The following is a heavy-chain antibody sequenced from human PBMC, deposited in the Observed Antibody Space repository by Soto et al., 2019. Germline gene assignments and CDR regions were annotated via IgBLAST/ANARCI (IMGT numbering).Heavy chain of an antibody. CDR2: IIPTFGTP. J-gene: IGHJ4*02. D-gene: IGHD1-26*01. V-gene: IGHV1-69*06. Sequence: QVQLVQSGTVVQRRGSSVKVSCQASGGTFSSHGMAWVRQAPGQGLEWMGGIIPTFGTPTYAPKFQCRVTITADKSTDTAYMELISMRSEDTGVYYCASERSAQYFDFWGQGTLITVAS. CDR1: GGTFSSHG. CDR3: ASERSAQYFDF.